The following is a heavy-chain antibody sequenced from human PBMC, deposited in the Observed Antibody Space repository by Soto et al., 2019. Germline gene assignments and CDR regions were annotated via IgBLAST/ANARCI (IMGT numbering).Heavy chain of an antibody. Sequence: SETLSLTCTVSGGSIYTGGFYWSWIRHLPGKGLEWLGYIYYNGSTQYTPSLKSRLTISTDTSDNQFSLRLTSVTAADTAVYYCATSLVTSRTRVDYWGQGTLVTVSP. V-gene: IGHV4-31*03. J-gene: IGHJ4*02. CDR2: IYYNGST. D-gene: IGHD1-26*01. CDR1: GGSIYTGGFY. CDR3: ATSLVTSRTRVDY.